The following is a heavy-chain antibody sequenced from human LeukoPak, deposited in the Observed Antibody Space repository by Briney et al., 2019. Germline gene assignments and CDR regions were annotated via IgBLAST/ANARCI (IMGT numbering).Heavy chain of an antibody. V-gene: IGHV1-2*02. Sequence: ASVKVSCKASGYTFTGYYIHWVRQAPGQGLEWMGWINPNSGGTNYAQKFQGRVTITRDTSASTAYMELSSLRSEDMAVYYCAREHIEYSRRRAFDIWGQGTMVTVSS. J-gene: IGHJ3*02. CDR3: AREHIEYSRRRAFDI. D-gene: IGHD6-6*01. CDR2: INPNSGGT. CDR1: GYTFTGYY.